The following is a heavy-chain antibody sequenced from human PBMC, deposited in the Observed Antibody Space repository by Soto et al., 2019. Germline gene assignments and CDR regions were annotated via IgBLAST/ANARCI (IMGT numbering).Heavy chain of an antibody. CDR2: IYYSGST. V-gene: IGHV4-30-4*01. CDR1: GGSISSGDYY. CDR3: ARAHDYGDSPFDY. Sequence: QVQLQESGPGLVKPSQTLSLTCTVSGGSISSGDYYWSWIRQPPGKVLEWIGYIYYSGSTYYNPSLKSRVTISVDPSKTQCSLKLSSVTAADTAVYYCARAHDYGDSPFDYWGQGTLVTVSS. J-gene: IGHJ4*02. D-gene: IGHD4-17*01.